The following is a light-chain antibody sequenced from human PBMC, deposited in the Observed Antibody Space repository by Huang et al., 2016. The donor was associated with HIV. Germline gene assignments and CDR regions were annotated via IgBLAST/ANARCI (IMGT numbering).Light chain of an antibody. CDR1: QDIINY. Sequence: DIQMTQSPSSLSASVGDRVSITCQASQDIINYLNWYQQKVGKAPKLLIYDGFNLETGVPSRFSGSRSGTNFTLSSTSLQPEDVATYYCQQYDNLPLTFGQGTKLEVK. J-gene: IGKJ2*01. CDR2: DGF. CDR3: QQYDNLPLT. V-gene: IGKV1-33*01.